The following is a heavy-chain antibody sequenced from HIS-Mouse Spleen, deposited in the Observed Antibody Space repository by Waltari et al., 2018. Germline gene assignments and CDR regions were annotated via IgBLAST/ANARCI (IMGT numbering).Heavy chain of an antibody. CDR3: AREIPYSSSWYDWYFDL. CDR1: GCSISSSRYY. D-gene: IGHD6-13*01. J-gene: IGHJ2*01. CDR2: IYYSGST. Sequence: QLQLQESGPGLVKPSETLSLPCTVPGCSISSSRYYWGWIRTPPGQGLGWIASIYYSGSTYYNPSLKSRVTISVDTSKNQFSLKLSSVTAADTAVYYCAREIPYSSSWYDWYFDLWGRGTLVTVSS. V-gene: IGHV4-39*07.